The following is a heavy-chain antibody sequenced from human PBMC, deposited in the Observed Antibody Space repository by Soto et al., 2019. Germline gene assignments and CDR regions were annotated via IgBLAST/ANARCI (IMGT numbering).Heavy chain of an antibody. CDR1: GGSISSGGYY. V-gene: IGHV4-31*03. Sequence: QVQLQESGPGLVKPSQTLSLTCTVSGGSISSGGYYWSWIRQHPGKGLEWIGYISYSGSTYYNPSLKRRVTISVDTSRNQCSLSLSSVTAADTAVYYCARSPDHGDIVGVVEGRYFYLWGRGTLVTGFS. CDR3: ARSPDHGDIVGVVEGRYFYL. CDR2: ISYSGST. D-gene: IGHD2-15*01. J-gene: IGHJ2*01.